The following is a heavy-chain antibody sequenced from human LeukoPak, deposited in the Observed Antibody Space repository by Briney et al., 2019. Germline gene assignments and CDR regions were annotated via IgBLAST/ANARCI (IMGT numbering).Heavy chain of an antibody. CDR1: GFTFSDNF. D-gene: IGHD5-24*01. J-gene: IGHJ4*02. V-gene: IGHV3-11*01. CDR2: ISSSGYTT. CDR3: ARADGYLDY. Sequence: GSLRLSCAVSGFTFSDNFMTWIRQAPGKGLEWLSYISSSGYTTYYADSVEGRFTISWDNAKNSLYLHLTSLRPEDTAVYYCARADGYLDYWGQGTLVTVSS.